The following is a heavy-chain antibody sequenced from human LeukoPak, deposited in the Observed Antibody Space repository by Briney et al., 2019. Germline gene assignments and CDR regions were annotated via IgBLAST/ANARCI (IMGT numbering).Heavy chain of an antibody. Sequence: GSLRLSCAASGFTFSSYAMHWVRQAPGKGLEWVALISYDGSNKYYADSVKGRFTISRDNSKNTLYLQMNSLRAEDTAVYYCASIPMIRGVISDAFDIWGQGTMVTVSS. CDR2: ISYDGSNK. CDR1: GFTFSSYA. D-gene: IGHD3-10*01. V-gene: IGHV3-30*04. J-gene: IGHJ3*02. CDR3: ASIPMIRGVISDAFDI.